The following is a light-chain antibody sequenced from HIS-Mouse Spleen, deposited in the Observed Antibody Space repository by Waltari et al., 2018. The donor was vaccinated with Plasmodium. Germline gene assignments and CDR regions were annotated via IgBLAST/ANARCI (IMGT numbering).Light chain of an antibody. CDR2: GAS. Sequence: IVLTPSPGTLSLSSGESATLSCRASHSVSSSYLAWYQPKPGQAPRLLIYGASSRATGIPDRFSGSGSGTDFTLTISRLEPEDFAVYYCQQYGSSPQITFGGGTKVEIK. V-gene: IGKV3-20*01. CDR3: QQYGSSPQIT. J-gene: IGKJ4*01. CDR1: HSVSSSY.